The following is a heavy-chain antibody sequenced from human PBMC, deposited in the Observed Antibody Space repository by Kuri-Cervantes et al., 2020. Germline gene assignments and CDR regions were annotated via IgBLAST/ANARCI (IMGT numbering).Heavy chain of an antibody. CDR1: GGSFSGYY. D-gene: IGHD6-13*01. Sequence: ESLKISCAVYGGSFSGYYWSWIRQPPGKGLEWIGSIYHSGSTYYNSSLKRRVTISEDTSRNQFSLKLSSVTAADTAVYYCASFSSWGPTDYWGQGTLVTVSS. CDR2: IYHSGST. J-gene: IGHJ4*02. V-gene: IGHV4-34*01. CDR3: ASFSSWGPTDY.